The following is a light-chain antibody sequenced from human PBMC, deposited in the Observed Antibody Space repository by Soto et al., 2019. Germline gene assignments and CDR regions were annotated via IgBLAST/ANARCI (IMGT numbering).Light chain of an antibody. J-gene: IGKJ3*01. V-gene: IGKV1-27*01. CDR2: AAS. CDR1: ETISTY. CDR3: QKYASAPFT. Sequence: DIQMTQSPSSLSASLGGRVNITCRASETISTYLAWYQQQPGKVPKLLIYAASILQSGVPSRFSGRRSGTEFTLTISGLQTEDVATYYCQKYASAPFTFGPGTKVDIK.